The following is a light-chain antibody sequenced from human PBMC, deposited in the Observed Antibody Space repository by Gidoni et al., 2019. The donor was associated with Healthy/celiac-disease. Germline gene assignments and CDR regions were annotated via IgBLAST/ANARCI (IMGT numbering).Light chain of an antibody. Sequence: EIVKTQSPATLSVSPGERATLSCRASQSVSSNLAWYQQKPGQAPRLLIYGASTRATGIPARFSGSGSGTELTLTISSLQSEDFAVYYCQQYNNWPRTFGQGTKVEIK. CDR2: GAS. J-gene: IGKJ1*01. CDR3: QQYNNWPRT. CDR1: QSVSSN. V-gene: IGKV3-15*01.